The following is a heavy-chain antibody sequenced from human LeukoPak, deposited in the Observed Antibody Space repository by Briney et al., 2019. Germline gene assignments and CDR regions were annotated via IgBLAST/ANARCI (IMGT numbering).Heavy chain of an antibody. J-gene: IGHJ4*02. D-gene: IGHD2-21*02. V-gene: IGHV3-23*01. Sequence: GWSLRLSCPASGFTFSSNAMGWVRQAPGKGLEWVSSIKGGGGDPFYADSVKGRFTISRDNSKNTLFLQLNSLRAEDTAVYYCAKGGHDFNPFYWWGQGTLVTVSS. CDR2: IKGGGGDP. CDR1: GFTFSSNA. CDR3: AKGGHDFNPFYW.